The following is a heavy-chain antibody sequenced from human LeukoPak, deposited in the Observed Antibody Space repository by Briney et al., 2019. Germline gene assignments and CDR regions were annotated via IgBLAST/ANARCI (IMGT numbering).Heavy chain of an antibody. Sequence: SETLSLTCTVSGGYISSYYWSWIRQPAGKGLEWIGRIYTSGSTNYNPSLKSRVTISVDTSKNQFSLKLSSVTAADTAVYYCARDPDYYDSSGYYFDYWGQGTLVTVSS. CDR2: IYTSGST. J-gene: IGHJ4*02. CDR3: ARDPDYYDSSGYYFDY. D-gene: IGHD3-22*01. V-gene: IGHV4-4*07. CDR1: GGYISSYY.